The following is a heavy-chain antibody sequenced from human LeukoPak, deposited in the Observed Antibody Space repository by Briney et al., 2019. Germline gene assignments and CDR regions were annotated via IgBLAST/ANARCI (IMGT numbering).Heavy chain of an antibody. D-gene: IGHD3-16*02. V-gene: IGHV4-38-2*01. CDR3: ARQIRYDYVWGSYRIDYFDH. CDR1: GYSISSGYY. J-gene: IGHJ4*02. Sequence: SETLSLTCAVSGYSISSGYYWGWIRQPPRKGLEWIGTIYHNGNTYYNPSLKSRVTISIDTSKNQFSLKLRSVTAADTAVYHCARQIRYDYVWGSYRIDYFDHWGQGTLVTVSS. CDR2: IYHNGNT.